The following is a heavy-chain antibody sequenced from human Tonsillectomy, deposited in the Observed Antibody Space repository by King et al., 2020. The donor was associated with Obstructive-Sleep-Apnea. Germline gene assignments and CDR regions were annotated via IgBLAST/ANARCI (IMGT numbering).Heavy chain of an antibody. CDR3: ARGRLSLFDY. D-gene: IGHD3-10*01. Sequence: MQLQESGPGLVKSSETLSLTCTVSGGSISSTNYYWGWIRQPPGTGLEWLGSMYYSGRTYYNPSLKSRVRISVETSKNQFSLKLSSVTAADTAVYYCARGRLSLFDYWGQGSLVTVSS. CDR2: MYYSGRT. J-gene: IGHJ4*02. V-gene: IGHV4-39*07. CDR1: GGSISSTNYY.